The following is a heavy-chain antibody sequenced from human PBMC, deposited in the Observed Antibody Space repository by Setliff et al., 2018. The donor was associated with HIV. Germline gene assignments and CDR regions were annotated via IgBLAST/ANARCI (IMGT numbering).Heavy chain of an antibody. J-gene: IGHJ4*02. V-gene: IGHV4-61*03. CDR2: IYYSGST. Sequence: SETLSPTCTVSGDSVSSRSYYWSWIRQPPVKGLEWIGYIYYSGSTNYNPSLKSRVTISVDTSKNHFSLKLRYVTAADTAVYYCAQLGMVDDFDYWGQGTLVTVS. CDR3: AQLGMVDDFDY. D-gene: IGHD1-1*01. CDR1: GDSVSSRSYY.